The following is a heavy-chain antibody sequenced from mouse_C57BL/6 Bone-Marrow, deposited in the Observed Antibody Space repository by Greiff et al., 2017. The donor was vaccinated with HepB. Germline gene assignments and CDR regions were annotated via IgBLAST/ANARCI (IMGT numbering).Heavy chain of an antibody. Sequence: QVQLKQSGAELARPGASVKLSCKASGYTFTSYGISWVKQRTGQGLEWIGEIYPRSGNTYYNEKFKGKATLTADKSSSTAYMELRSLTSEDSAVYFCARHLHGAYWGQGTLVTVSA. CDR1: GYTFTSYG. J-gene: IGHJ3*01. D-gene: IGHD1-2*01. CDR2: IYPRSGNT. CDR3: ARHLHGAY. V-gene: IGHV1-81*01.